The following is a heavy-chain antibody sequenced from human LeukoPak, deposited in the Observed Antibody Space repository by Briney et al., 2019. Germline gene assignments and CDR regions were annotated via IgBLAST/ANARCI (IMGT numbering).Heavy chain of an antibody. D-gene: IGHD3-22*01. V-gene: IGHV4-34*01. J-gene: IGHJ4*02. CDR3: ARGGLVTMIVVAYYFDC. CDR2: INHSGST. CDR1: GGSFSGYY. Sequence: PSETLSLTCAVYGGSFSGYYWSWIRQPPGKGLEWIGEINHSGSTNYNPSLKSRVTTSVDTSKNQFSLKLSSVTAADTAVYYCARGGLVTMIVVAYYFDCWGQGTLVTVSS.